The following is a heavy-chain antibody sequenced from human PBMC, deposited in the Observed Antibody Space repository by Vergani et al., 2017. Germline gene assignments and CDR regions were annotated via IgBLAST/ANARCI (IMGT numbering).Heavy chain of an antibody. Sequence: QVQLQESGPGLVKPSQTLSLTCTVSGGSISSGGYYWSWIRQHPGKGLEWIGYIYYSGSTYYNPSLKSRVTISVDTSKNPFSLKLSSVAAAGTAVYYCARGTSSRVSSRPNYYEYVWGSYRYSRNYFDYWGQGTLVTVSS. CDR1: GGSISSGGYY. CDR2: IYYSGST. D-gene: IGHD3-16*02. CDR3: ARGTSSRVSSRPNYYEYVWGSYRYSRNYFDY. J-gene: IGHJ4*02. V-gene: IGHV4-31*03.